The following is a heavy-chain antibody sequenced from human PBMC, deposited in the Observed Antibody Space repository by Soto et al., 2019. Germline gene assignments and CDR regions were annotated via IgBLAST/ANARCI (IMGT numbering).Heavy chain of an antibody. V-gene: IGHV1-3*01. J-gene: IGHJ6*03. CDR2: INAGNGNT. CDR1: GYTFTSYA. D-gene: IGHD5-12*01. Sequence: QVQLVQSGAEVKKPGASVKVSCKASGYTFTSYAMHWVRQAPGQRLEWMGWINAGNGNTKYSQKFQGRVTITRDTSASIAYMELSSLRSEDTAVYYCARDAKDVRQGVDIVATIRCYYYMDVWGKGTTVTVSS. CDR3: ARDAKDVRQGVDIVATIRCYYYMDV.